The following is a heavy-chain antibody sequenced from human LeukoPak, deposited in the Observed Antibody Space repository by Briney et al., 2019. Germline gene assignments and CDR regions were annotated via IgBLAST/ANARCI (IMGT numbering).Heavy chain of an antibody. J-gene: IGHJ5*02. D-gene: IGHD2-2*01. CDR1: GYSISSGYY. CDR2: IYHSGST. V-gene: IGHV4-38-2*02. Sequence: SETLSLTCTVSGYSISSGYYWGWIRQPPGKGLEWIGSIYHSGSTYYNPSLKSRVTISVDTSKNQFSLKLSSVTAADTAVYYCARNTTSECSSTSCAPPNWFDPWGQGTSVTVSS. CDR3: ARNTTSECSSTSCAPPNWFDP.